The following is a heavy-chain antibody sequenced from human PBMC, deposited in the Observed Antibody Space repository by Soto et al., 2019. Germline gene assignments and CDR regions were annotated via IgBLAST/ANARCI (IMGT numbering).Heavy chain of an antibody. D-gene: IGHD6-13*01. CDR1: GFTSSSYS. J-gene: IGHJ5*02. Sequence: EVPVVESGGGLAQPGGSLRLSCAASGFTSSSYSMNWVRQAPGRALEWVSYISISSRTIYYADSVRGRFTISRDDAKNSLYLQMNSLRDEDTAVYYSARDNGIAGSFDPWGQGTQVTVSS. CDR2: ISISSRTI. CDR3: ARDNGIAGSFDP. V-gene: IGHV3-48*02.